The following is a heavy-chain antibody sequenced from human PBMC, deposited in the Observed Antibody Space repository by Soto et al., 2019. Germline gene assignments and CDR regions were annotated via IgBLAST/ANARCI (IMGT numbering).Heavy chain of an antibody. V-gene: IGHV1-18*01. CDR3: ARVLVVPAAMRGYYYYYGMDV. J-gene: IGHJ6*02. D-gene: IGHD2-2*01. Sequence: QVQLVQSGAEVKKPGASVKVSCKASGYTFTSYGISWVRQAPGQGLEWKGWISAYNGNTNYAQKLQGRVTMTTDTSTSTAYMELRSLRSDDTAVYYCARVLVVPAAMRGYYYYYGMDVWGQGTTVTVSS. CDR2: ISAYNGNT. CDR1: GYTFTSYG.